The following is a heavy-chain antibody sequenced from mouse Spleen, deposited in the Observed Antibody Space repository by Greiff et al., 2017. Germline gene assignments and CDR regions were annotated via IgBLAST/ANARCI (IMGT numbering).Heavy chain of an antibody. J-gene: IGHJ2*01. CDR3: ARSGGDYFDY. Sequence: QVQLQQPGAELVKPGASVKLSCKASGYTFTSYWMQWVKQRPGQGLGWIGEIDPSDSYTNYNQKFKGKATLTVDTSSSTAYMQLSSLTSEDSAVYYCARSGGDYFDYWGQGTTLTVSS. V-gene: IGHV1-50*01. CDR2: IDPSDSYT. CDR1: GYTFTSYW. D-gene: IGHD4-1*01.